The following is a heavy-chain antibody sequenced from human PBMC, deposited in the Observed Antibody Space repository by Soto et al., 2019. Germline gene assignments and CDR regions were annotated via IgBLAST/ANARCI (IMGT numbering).Heavy chain of an antibody. D-gene: IGHD2-8*01. Sequence: ASVKVSCKASGYTFTDYYVHWVRQAPGQGLEWMGWINPNSGGTKTAQKFQGRVTVTRDTSISTHYMDLSRMRSDDTAVYYCARDVKRTQSCTNRVFYYHYSDMDVRG. J-gene: IGHJ6*02. CDR3: ARDVKRTQSCTNRVFYYHYSDMDV. CDR1: GYTFTDYY. V-gene: IGHV1-2*02. CDR2: INPNSGGT.